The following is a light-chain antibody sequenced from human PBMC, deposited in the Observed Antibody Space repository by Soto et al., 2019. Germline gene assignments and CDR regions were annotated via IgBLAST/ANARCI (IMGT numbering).Light chain of an antibody. V-gene: IGKV3-20*01. CDR1: DIVSSVY. CDR3: QQYGSSSQIT. CDR2: SAS. J-gene: IGKJ5*01. Sequence: EIVLTQSPGTLSLSPGERATLSCRASDIVSSVYLAWYQQKPFQSPRLLIYSASDRATGIPDRFSGGGSGTDFTLTIDRLEPEDSAVYYCQQYGSSSQITFGQGTRLEIK.